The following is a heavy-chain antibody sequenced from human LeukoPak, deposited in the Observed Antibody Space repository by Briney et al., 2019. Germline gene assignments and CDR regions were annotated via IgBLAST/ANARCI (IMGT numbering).Heavy chain of an antibody. CDR3: AREFVGDYSHSSDYSDTFFDY. J-gene: IGHJ4*02. CDR2: ISAYNDNT. Sequence: ASVKVSCKASGYTFTSYGFSWVRQAPGQGLEWMGWISAYNDNTNYAQNLQDRVTMTTDTSTSTAYMELRSLRSDDAAVYYCAREFVGDYSHSSDYSDTFFDYWGQGTLVTVSS. D-gene: IGHD3-22*01. CDR1: GYTFTSYG. V-gene: IGHV1-18*01.